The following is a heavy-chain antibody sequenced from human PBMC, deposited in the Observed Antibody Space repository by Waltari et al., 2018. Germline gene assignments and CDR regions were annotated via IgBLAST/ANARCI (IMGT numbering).Heavy chain of an antibody. CDR1: GGSISSYY. V-gene: IGHV4-59*08. CDR2: IYYSGST. J-gene: IGHJ4*02. Sequence: QVQLQESGPGLVKPSETLSLTCTVSGGSISSYYWSWIRQPPGKGLEWIGYIYYSGSTHPTPSPKSRVTISVDTSKNQFSLKLSSVTAADTSVYYCVHSSSWYEYYFDYWGQGTLVTVSS. D-gene: IGHD6-13*01. CDR3: VHSSSWYEYYFDY.